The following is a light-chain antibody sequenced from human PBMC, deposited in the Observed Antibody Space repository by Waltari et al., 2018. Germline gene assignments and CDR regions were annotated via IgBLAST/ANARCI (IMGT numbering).Light chain of an antibody. J-gene: IGLJ3*02. Sequence: QSVLTQPPSVSGAPGQRVTISCTGSSSNIGAGYDVHWYQQVPGTAPKLLIDGNINRPSGVPDRFSGSKSGTSASLAITGLQAEDGADYYCQSYDSSLRGSVFGGGTKLTVL. CDR1: SSNIGAGYD. CDR2: GNI. V-gene: IGLV1-40*01. CDR3: QSYDSSLRGSV.